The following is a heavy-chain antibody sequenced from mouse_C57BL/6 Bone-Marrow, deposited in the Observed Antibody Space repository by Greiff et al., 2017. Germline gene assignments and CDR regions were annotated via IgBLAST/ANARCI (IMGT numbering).Heavy chain of an antibody. J-gene: IGHJ3*01. CDR3: ARELIYYDYVAWFAY. Sequence: QVQLQQSGAELVRPGTSVKLSCKASGYTFTSYWMHWVKQRPGQGLEWIGVIDPSDSYTNYNQKFKGKATLTVDTSSSTAYMQLSSLTSEDSAVYYCARELIYYDYVAWFAYWGQGTLVTVSA. V-gene: IGHV1-59*01. CDR2: IDPSDSYT. D-gene: IGHD2-4*01. CDR1: GYTFTSYW.